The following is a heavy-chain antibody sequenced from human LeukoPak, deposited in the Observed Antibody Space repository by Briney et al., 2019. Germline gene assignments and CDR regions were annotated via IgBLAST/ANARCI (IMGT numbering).Heavy chain of an antibody. CDR1: GFTFSSYE. CDR2: IGSSGSTI. Sequence: GGSLRFSCAASGFTFSSYEMNWVRQAPGKGLEWVSYIGSSGSTIYYADSVKGRFTISRDNAKNSVYLQMNSLRAEDTAVYYCARDECSGGSCSLDYWGRGTLVTVSS. D-gene: IGHD2-15*01. CDR3: ARDECSGGSCSLDY. V-gene: IGHV3-48*03. J-gene: IGHJ4*02.